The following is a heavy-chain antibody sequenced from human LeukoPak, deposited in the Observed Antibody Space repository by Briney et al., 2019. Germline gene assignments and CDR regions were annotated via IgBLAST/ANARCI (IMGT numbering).Heavy chain of an antibody. CDR1: GVPFSIYG. CDR2: LRSDGRDK. D-gene: IGHD3-3*01. J-gene: IGHJ4*02. Sequence: GGSLRLSCTVSGVPFSIYGLHWVRQAPGRGLEWVAFLRSDGRDKYYADSVRGRFTISRDSSKNTVYLQLSSLRTEDTAVYYCARDHEWSWDYWGQGNLVIVSS. V-gene: IGHV3-30*02. CDR3: ARDHEWSWDY.